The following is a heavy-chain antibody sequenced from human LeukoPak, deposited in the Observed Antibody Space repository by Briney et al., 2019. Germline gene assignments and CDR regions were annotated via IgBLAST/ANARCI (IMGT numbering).Heavy chain of an antibody. CDR3: GKEGGA. CDR1: GFTFSSFT. CDR2: IGGRGGST. D-gene: IGHD3-16*01. V-gene: IGHV3-23*01. Sequence: GGSLRLSCAASGFTFSSFTMTWVRQAPGKGLEWVSAIGGRGGSTYYADFLEGRFTIARDNSKDMVYLQMNSLKVEDTAIYYCGKEGGAWGQGTKVTVSS. J-gene: IGHJ5*02.